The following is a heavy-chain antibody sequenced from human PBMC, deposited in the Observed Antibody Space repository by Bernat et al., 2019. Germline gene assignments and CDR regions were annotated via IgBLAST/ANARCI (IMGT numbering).Heavy chain of an antibody. J-gene: IGHJ4*02. CDR1: GFTFSSYA. D-gene: IGHD3-16*01. CDR2: IKSDGSEK. CDR3: ARAYY. Sequence: EVQLLESGGGLVQPGGSLRLSCAASGFTFSSYAMSWVRQAPGKGLEWVANIKSDGSEKYYVDSVKGRFTISRDNGRDSLYLQMNSLRAEDTAVYYCARAYYWGQGTLVTVSS. V-gene: IGHV3-7*01.